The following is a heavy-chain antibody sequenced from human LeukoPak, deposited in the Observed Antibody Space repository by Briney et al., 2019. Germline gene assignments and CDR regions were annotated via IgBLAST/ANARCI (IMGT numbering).Heavy chain of an antibody. CDR3: TTFSDCTSSICYTNY. V-gene: IGHV3-15*01. CDR1: GLTFSNVW. CDR2: IKSKTHGGTT. Sequence: GGSLRLSCVVSGLTFSNVWMSWVRQAPGKGLEWVGRIKSKTHGGTTDYAAPVYGRFTVSRDDSENTLYLQMNSLQTEDTAVYYCTTFSDCTSSICYTNYWGQGTLVTVSS. J-gene: IGHJ4*02. D-gene: IGHD2-2*02.